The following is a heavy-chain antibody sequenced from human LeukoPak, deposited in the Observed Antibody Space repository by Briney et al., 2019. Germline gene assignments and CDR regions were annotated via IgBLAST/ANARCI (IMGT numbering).Heavy chain of an antibody. V-gene: IGHV3-48*01. CDR3: ARDPEDSSGCFDY. CDR1: GFTFSSYS. CDR2: ISSSSSTI. D-gene: IGHD6-19*01. Sequence: GGSLRLSCAASGFTFSSYSMNWVRQAPGKGLEWVSYISSSSSTIYYADSVKGRFTISRDNAKNSLYLQMNSLRAEDTAVYYCARDPEDSSGCFDYWGQGTMVTVSS. J-gene: IGHJ3*01.